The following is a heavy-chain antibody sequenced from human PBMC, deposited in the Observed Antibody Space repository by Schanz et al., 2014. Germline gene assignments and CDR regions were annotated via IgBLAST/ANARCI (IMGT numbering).Heavy chain of an antibody. J-gene: IGHJ5*02. CDR2: IYVAGTT. CDR3: VRPGVVQPTNWFDP. D-gene: IGHD3-3*01. CDR1: SGSFRSGSYY. V-gene: IGHV4-39*01. Sequence: QVHLQESGPGLVKPSETLSLTCTASSGSFRSGSYYWGWIRQPPGKGLEWIGSIYVAGTTYYNPSLKGRVTISLDTSKNQFSLNLTSVTVADTAVYYCVRPGVVQPTNWFDPWGQGTLVTVSS.